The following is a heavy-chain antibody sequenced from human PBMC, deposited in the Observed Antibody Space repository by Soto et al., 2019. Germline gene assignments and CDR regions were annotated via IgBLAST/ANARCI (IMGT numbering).Heavy chain of an antibody. CDR1: GFTFSSYS. Sequence: EVQLVESGGGLVQHGGSLRLSCAASGFTFSSYSMNWVRQAPGKGLEWVSYISSSSTTKYYADSVKGRFTISRDNAKNSLYLQMNSLRAEDTAVYYCARDGCSGSNCLNWFDPWGQGTLVTVSS. D-gene: IGHD2-15*01. CDR3: ARDGCSGSNCLNWFDP. V-gene: IGHV3-48*01. CDR2: ISSSSTTK. J-gene: IGHJ5*02.